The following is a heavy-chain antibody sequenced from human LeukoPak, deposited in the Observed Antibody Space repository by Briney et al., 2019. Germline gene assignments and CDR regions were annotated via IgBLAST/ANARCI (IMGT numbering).Heavy chain of an antibody. D-gene: IGHD3-22*01. CDR1: GGSISSYY. J-gene: IGHJ3*02. CDR2: IYYSGST. Sequence: SETLSLTCTVSGGSISSYYWSCVRQPPGKGLEWIWYIYYSGSTNYNPSLKSRVTISVDTSKNQFSLKLSSVTAADTAVYYCARDLLYDSSGCAFDIWGQGTMVTVSS. CDR3: ARDLLYDSSGCAFDI. V-gene: IGHV4-59*01.